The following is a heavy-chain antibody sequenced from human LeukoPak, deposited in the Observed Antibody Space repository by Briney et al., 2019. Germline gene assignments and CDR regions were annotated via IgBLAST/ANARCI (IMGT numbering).Heavy chain of an antibody. CDR3: ARDVGDYAPMGAFDI. CDR2: ISSSSYI. Sequence: PGGSLRLSCAASGFTFSSYSMNWVRQAPGKGLEWVSSISSSSYIYYADSVKGRFTISRDNAKNSLYLQMNSLRAEDTAVYYCARDVGDYAPMGAFDIWGQGTMVTVSS. J-gene: IGHJ3*02. CDR1: GFTFSSYS. D-gene: IGHD4-17*01. V-gene: IGHV3-21*01.